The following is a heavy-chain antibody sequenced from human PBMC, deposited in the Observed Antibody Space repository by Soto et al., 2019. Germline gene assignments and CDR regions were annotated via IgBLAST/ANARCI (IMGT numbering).Heavy chain of an antibody. CDR3: AREAREPPTKLWAPFDY. CDR1: GGTFSSYA. Sequence: SVKVSCKASGGTFSSYAISWVRQAPGQGLEWMGGIIPIFGTANYAQKFQGRVTITADESTSTAYMELSSLRSEDTAVYYCAREAREPPTKLWAPFDYWGQGTLVTVSS. D-gene: IGHD5-18*01. V-gene: IGHV1-69*13. CDR2: IIPIFGTA. J-gene: IGHJ4*02.